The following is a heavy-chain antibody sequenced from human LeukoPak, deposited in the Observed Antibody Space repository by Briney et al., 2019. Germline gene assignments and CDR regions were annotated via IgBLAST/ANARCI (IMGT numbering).Heavy chain of an antibody. CDR3: AKGPNGDPDYFDY. CDR1: GFTFDDYA. CDR2: ISWNSGSI. J-gene: IGHJ4*02. Sequence: PGGSLRLSCAASGFTFDDYAMHWVRQAPGKGLEWVSGISWNSGSIGYADSVKGRFTISRDNAKNSLYLQMNSLRAEDTALYYXAKGPNGDPDYFDYWGQGTLVTVSS. V-gene: IGHV3-9*01. D-gene: IGHD4-17*01.